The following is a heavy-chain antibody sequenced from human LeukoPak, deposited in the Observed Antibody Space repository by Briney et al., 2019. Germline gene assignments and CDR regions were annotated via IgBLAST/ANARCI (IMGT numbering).Heavy chain of an antibody. J-gene: IGHJ4*02. Sequence: GGSLRLSCAASGFTFRIAWMTWVRQAPGKGLECVCRIKSKTDGGTTDYAAPVNGRFTILRDDSKNTLYLQMSSLKTEDTAVYYCTTRAYWGQGTLVTVSS. CDR2: IKSKTDGGTT. CDR1: GFTFRIAW. V-gene: IGHV3-15*01. CDR3: TTRAY.